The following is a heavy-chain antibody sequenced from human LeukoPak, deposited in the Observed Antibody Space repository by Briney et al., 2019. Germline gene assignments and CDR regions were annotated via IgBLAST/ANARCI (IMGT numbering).Heavy chain of an antibody. CDR2: IYYSGST. Sequence: SETLSLTCTVSGGSISSYYWSWIRQPPGKGLEWIGYIYYSGSTNYTPSLKSRVTISVDTSKNQFSLKLSSVTAADTAVYYCARGPHVDTAMPYYFDYWGQGTLVTVSS. V-gene: IGHV4-59*01. J-gene: IGHJ4*02. CDR3: ARGPHVDTAMPYYFDY. CDR1: GGSISSYY. D-gene: IGHD5-18*01.